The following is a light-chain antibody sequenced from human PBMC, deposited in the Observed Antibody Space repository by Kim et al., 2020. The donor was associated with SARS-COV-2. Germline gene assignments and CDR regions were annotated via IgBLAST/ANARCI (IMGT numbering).Light chain of an antibody. CDR2: GAS. CDR3: QQTYSTPRT. J-gene: IGKJ1*01. V-gene: IGKV1-39*01. Sequence: AAVGDRVTITCRASQYISSYLSWYQQKPGKAPNLLVYGASILQSGVPSRFSGSESGTAFTLTINSLQPEDFATYYCQQTYSTPRTFGQGTKVDIK. CDR1: QYISSY.